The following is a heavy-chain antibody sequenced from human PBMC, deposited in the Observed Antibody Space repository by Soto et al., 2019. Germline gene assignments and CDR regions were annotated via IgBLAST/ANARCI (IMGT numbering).Heavy chain of an antibody. Sequence: GGSLRVSFAPSAFTFIRYAMSWVRPSQGKGLEWVSAISGSGGSTYYADSGKDRFTISRNKSKNTRYLQMNSLRAEDAAVYYCARDPWEPRPFEYWGQRTMVTVSS. CDR3: ARDPWEPRPFEY. CDR2: ISGSGGST. J-gene: IGHJ4*02. V-gene: IGHV3-23*01. CDR1: AFTFIRYA. D-gene: IGHD1-26*01.